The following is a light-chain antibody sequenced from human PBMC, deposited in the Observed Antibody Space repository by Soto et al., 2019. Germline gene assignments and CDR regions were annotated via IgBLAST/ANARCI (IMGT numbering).Light chain of an antibody. J-gene: IGLJ1*01. CDR3: CSYAGSYTRV. CDR2: TND. V-gene: IGLV1-44*01. Sequence: QSVVTQPPSASGTPGQRVTISCSGSTSNIGTNSVNWYQHLPGTAPKLLIHTNDQRPSGVPDRFSGSKSGTSASLAISGLQSEDEADYYCCSYAGSYTRVFGTGTKVTVI. CDR1: TSNIGTNS.